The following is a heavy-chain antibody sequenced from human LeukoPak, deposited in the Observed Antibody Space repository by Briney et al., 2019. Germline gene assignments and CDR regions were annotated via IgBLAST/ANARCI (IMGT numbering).Heavy chain of an antibody. V-gene: IGHV4-34*01. D-gene: IGHD6-13*01. J-gene: IGHJ5*02. CDR3: ARGSGSWWANWFDP. Sequence: KPSETLSLTCAVYGGSFSGYYWSWIRQPPGKGLEWIGETNHSGSTNYNPSLKSRVTISVDTSKNQFSLKLSSVTAADTAVYYCARGSGSWWANWFDPWGQGTLVTVSS. CDR1: GGSFSGYY. CDR2: TNHSGST.